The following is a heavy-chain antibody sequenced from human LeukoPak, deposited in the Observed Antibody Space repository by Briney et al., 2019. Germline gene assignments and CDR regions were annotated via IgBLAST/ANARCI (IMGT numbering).Heavy chain of an antibody. V-gene: IGHV1-8*01. CDR3: ARGRYSSSWQYYYYYYMDV. Sequence: GASVKVSCKASGYTFTSYDINWVRQATGQGLEWMGWKNPNSGNTGYAQKYQGRVTMTRNTSISTAYMELSSLRSEDTAVYYCARGRYSSSWQYYYYYYMDVWGKGTTVTVSS. CDR1: GYTFTSYD. CDR2: KNPNSGNT. D-gene: IGHD6-13*01. J-gene: IGHJ6*03.